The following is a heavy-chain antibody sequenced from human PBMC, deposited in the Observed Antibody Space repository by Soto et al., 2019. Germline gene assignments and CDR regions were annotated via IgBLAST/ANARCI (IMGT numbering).Heavy chain of an antibody. V-gene: IGHV3-23*01. J-gene: IGHJ4*02. CDR2: IDGSGAGA. CDR3: AKGDILTGSKEGWDN. CDR1: GFTFRSYA. Sequence: EMQLLESGGGLVQPGGSLRLSCAASGFTFRSYAMSWVRQAPGRGLECVSSIDGSGAGAYYADSVKGRFTISRDNSKNTLDLQMNSLRAEDTAVHYCAKGDILTGSKEGWDNWGQGTLFTVSS. D-gene: IGHD3-9*01.